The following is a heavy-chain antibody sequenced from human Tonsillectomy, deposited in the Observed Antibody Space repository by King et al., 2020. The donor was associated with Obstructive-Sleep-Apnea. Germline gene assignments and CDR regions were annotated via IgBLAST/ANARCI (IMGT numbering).Heavy chain of an antibody. D-gene: IGHD4-17*01. V-gene: IGHV4-31*03. Sequence: QLQESGPGLVKPSQTLSLTCTVSGGSISSGGYYWGWIRQHPGKGLGWIGYIYYSGSTYYNPSLKSRVTISVDTSKNQFSLKLSSVTAADTAVYYCARDRIYYGDYVVNGVYIWGQGTMVTVSS. CDR1: GGSISSGGYY. CDR3: ARDRIYYGDYVVNGVYI. J-gene: IGHJ3*02. CDR2: IYYSGST.